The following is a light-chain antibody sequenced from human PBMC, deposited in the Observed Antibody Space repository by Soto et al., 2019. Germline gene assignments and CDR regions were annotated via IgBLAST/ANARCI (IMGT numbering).Light chain of an antibody. V-gene: IGKV1-5*03. CDR2: KAS. J-gene: IGKJ1*01. CDR1: QSISSW. Sequence: DIQMTQSPSTLFASVVDRFTMTLRASQSISSWLAWYQQKPGKAPKLLIYKASTLESGVPSNFSGSGSGTEFTLTISSLQPEDFATYYCQQYNSYPWTVGQGTKVDIK. CDR3: QQYNSYPWT.